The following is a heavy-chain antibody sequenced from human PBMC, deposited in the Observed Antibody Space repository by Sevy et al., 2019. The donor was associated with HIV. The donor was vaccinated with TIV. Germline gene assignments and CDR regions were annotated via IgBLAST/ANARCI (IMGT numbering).Heavy chain of an antibody. D-gene: IGHD4-4*01. Sequence: GGCLRLSCAASGFTFSGFGMHWVRQAPGKGLEWVAVIWYDESNEYYGDSVKGRFTISRDNSKNTVYLQMNSLRVEDTALYYCAKDSSPYSNHFDYWGRGTLVTVPQ. V-gene: IGHV3-33*06. CDR1: GFTFSGFG. CDR3: AKDSSPYSNHFDY. CDR2: IWYDESNE. J-gene: IGHJ4*02.